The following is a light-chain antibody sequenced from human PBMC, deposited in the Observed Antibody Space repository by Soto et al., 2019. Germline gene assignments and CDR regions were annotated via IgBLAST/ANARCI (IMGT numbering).Light chain of an antibody. CDR3: KQYYSVPS. CDR2: WAS. CDR1: QSVLYISNNENY. V-gene: IGKV4-1*01. Sequence: DIILTQSPDSLAVSLGERATINCKSSQSVLYISNNENYLAWYQQKPGQPPKVLISWASTRESGVPDRFTGNGSGTDFTLSISSLQAEDVAVYFCKQYYSVPSFGQGTKLEIK. J-gene: IGKJ2*01.